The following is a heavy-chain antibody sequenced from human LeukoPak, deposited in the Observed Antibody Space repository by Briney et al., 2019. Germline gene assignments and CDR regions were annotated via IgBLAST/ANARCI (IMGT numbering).Heavy chain of an antibody. CDR2: ISGSGGNT. D-gene: IGHD3-22*01. CDR1: GFTFSTYA. CDR3: AKDPNYYDSSAYYYGDY. V-gene: IGHV3-23*01. J-gene: IGHJ4*02. Sequence: GGSLRLSCAASGFTFSTYAMGWVRQAPGKGLEWVSGISGSGGNTYYADSVKGRFTISRDNSKNTLYLQMNSLRAEDTAVYYCAKDPNYYDSSAYYYGDYWGQGTLVTVSS.